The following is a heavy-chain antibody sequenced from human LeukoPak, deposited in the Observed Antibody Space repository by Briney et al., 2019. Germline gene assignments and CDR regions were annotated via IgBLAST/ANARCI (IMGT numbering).Heavy chain of an antibody. D-gene: IGHD3-22*01. J-gene: IGHJ4*02. Sequence: SETLSLTRTVSGGSISSNTHYWGWIRQPRGKGLEWIGSMYYSGSAYYIASLKSRVTISVDTSKNQFSLKVNSVTAADAAVYYCARQEGIVAPGTLFDFWGQGTLVNVSS. CDR1: GGSISSNTHY. CDR3: ARQEGIVAPGTLFDF. CDR2: MYYSGSA. V-gene: IGHV4-39*01.